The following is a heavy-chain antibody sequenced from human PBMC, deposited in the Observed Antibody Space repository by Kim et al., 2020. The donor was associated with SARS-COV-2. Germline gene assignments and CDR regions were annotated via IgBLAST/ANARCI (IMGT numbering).Heavy chain of an antibody. Sequence: SETLSLTCAVYGGSFSGYYWSWIRQPPGKGLEWIGEINHSGSTNYNPSLKSRVTISVDTSKNQFSLKLSSVTAADTAVYYCARARYSSSWIYAFDIWVQG. CDR3: ARARYSSSWIYAFDI. D-gene: IGHD6-13*01. V-gene: IGHV4-34*01. CDR1: GGSFSGYY. CDR2: INHSGST. J-gene: IGHJ3*02.